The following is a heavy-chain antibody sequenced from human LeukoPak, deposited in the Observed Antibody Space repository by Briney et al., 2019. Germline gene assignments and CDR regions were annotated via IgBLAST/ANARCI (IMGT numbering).Heavy chain of an antibody. CDR2: IYSGGST. CDR1: GFTVSSNY. J-gene: IGHJ6*03. V-gene: IGHV3-53*01. Sequence: GGSLRLSCAASGFTVSSNYMSWVRQAPGKGLEWVSVIYSGGSTYYTDSVKGRFTISRDNSKNTLYLQMNSLRAEDTAVYYCAKDHAETAVYYYMDVWGKGTTVTVSS. D-gene: IGHD5-18*01. CDR3: AKDHAETAVYYYMDV.